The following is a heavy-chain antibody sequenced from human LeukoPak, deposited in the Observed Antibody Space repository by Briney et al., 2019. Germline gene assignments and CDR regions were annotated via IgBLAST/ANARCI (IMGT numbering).Heavy chain of an antibody. V-gene: IGHV5-51*01. CDR3: ARSFKTHSSSWSKPTYYFDY. CDR2: IYPGDSDT. J-gene: IGHJ4*02. CDR1: GYSFTSYW. Sequence: GESLKISCKGSGYSFTSYWIGWVRQMPGKGLEWMGIIYPGDSDTRYSPSFQGQVTTSADKSISTAYLQWSSLKASDTAMYYCARSFKTHSSSWSKPTYYFDYWGQGTLVTVSS. D-gene: IGHD6-13*01.